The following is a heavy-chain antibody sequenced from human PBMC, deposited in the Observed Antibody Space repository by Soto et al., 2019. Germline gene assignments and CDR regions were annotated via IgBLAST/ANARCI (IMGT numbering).Heavy chain of an antibody. CDR3: TTDPNDL. V-gene: IGHV3-15*01. Sequence: PGGSLRLSCTASGFTFNKAWMSWVRQAPGKGLEWVGRIKSKTDGGTGDYAAPVNGRFTISRDDSKNTLYLEMNSLKTEDTAVYYCTTDPNDLWGQGTLVTVSS. CDR1: GFTFNKAW. CDR2: IKSKTDGGTG. J-gene: IGHJ5*02.